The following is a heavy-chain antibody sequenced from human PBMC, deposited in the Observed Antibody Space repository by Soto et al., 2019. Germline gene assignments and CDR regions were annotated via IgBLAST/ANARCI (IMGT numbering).Heavy chain of an antibody. D-gene: IGHD2-15*01. CDR2: IYSGGST. Sequence: PGGSLRLSCAASGFTVSSNYMSWVRQAPGKGLEWVSVIYSGGSTYYADSVKGRFTISRDNSKNTLYLQMNSLRAEDTAVYYCARIMTLGYCSGGSCSPTDAFDLWGQGTMVTVSS. J-gene: IGHJ3*01. CDR1: GFTVSSNY. CDR3: ARIMTLGYCSGGSCSPTDAFDL. V-gene: IGHV3-66*01.